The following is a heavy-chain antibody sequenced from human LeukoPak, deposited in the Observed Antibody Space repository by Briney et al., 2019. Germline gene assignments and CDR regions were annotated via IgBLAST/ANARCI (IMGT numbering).Heavy chain of an antibody. D-gene: IGHD1-1*01. CDR3: ARKSIATASGWAQFDS. CDR1: GFSVGTNY. J-gene: IGHJ4*02. Sequence: GGSLRLSCSASGFSVGTNYMSWVRQAPGKGLEWVSVIYSGGTTYYAESVKGRFTISRDNFKNTLYLQMNSLRAEDTAVYYCARKSIATASGWAQFDSWGQGTLVIVSS. CDR2: IYSGGTT. V-gene: IGHV3-53*01.